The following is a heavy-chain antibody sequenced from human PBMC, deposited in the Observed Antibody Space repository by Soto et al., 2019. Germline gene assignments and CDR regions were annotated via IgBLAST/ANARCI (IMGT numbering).Heavy chain of an antibody. CDR1: GFTFSTYG. J-gene: IGHJ4*02. D-gene: IGHD3-22*01. Sequence: SGGSLRLSCAASGFTFSTYGMSWVRQAPGKGLEWVSSISGSGSGRYYADSVKGRFTISRDNPKTTLFLQMNSLRAEDTAVYFCAKDDIEQYYDSSGYYRYWGQGTQVTVSS. V-gene: IGHV3-23*01. CDR3: AKDDIEQYYDSSGYYRY. CDR2: ISGSGSGR.